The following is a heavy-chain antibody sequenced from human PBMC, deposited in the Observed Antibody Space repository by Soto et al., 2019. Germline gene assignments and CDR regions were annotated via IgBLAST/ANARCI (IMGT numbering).Heavy chain of an antibody. V-gene: IGHV3-23*01. CDR2: ISGSGGST. CDR3: AKDGGGSVSFIVYDDAFDI. D-gene: IGHD2-21*01. Sequence: GGSLRLSCAASGFTFSSYAMSWVRQAPGKGLEWVSAISGSGGSTYYADSVKGRFTISRDNSKNTLYLQMNSLRAEDTAVYYCAKDGGGSVSFIVYDDAFDIWGQGTMVTVSS. CDR1: GFTFSSYA. J-gene: IGHJ3*02.